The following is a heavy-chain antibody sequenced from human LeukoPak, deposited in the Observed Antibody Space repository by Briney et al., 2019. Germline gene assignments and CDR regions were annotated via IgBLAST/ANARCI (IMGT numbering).Heavy chain of an antibody. V-gene: IGHV1-69*04. Sequence: RASVKISCKASGGTFSSYVISWVGQAPGQGLEWMGRIIPILGIANYAQKFQGRVTITADKSTSTAYMELSSLRSEDTAVYYCASGDTAAYYYYGMDVWGQGTTVTVSS. CDR3: ASGDTAAYYYYGMDV. CDR2: IIPILGIA. D-gene: IGHD5-18*01. J-gene: IGHJ6*02. CDR1: GGTFSSYV.